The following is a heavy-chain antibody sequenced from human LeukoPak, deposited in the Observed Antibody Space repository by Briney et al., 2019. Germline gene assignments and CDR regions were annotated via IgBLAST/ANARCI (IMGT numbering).Heavy chain of an antibody. D-gene: IGHD2-2*01. J-gene: IGHJ5*02. CDR2: MNPNSGNT. CDR3: ARVPVGHSSSTSCYEFDP. Sequence: ASVKVSCKASGYTFTSYDINWVRQATGQGLKWMGWMNPNSGNTGYAQKFQGRVTMTRSTSISTAYMELSSLRSKDTAVYYCARVPVGHSSSTSCYEFDPWGQGTLVTVSS. V-gene: IGHV1-8*01. CDR1: GYTFTSYD.